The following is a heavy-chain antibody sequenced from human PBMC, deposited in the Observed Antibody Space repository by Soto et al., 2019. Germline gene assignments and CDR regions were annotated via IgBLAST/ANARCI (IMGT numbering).Heavy chain of an antibody. CDR2: ISGSGGST. D-gene: IGHD3-3*01. J-gene: IGHJ4*02. V-gene: IGHV3-23*01. CDR3: AKSLRFLEWLFKEFDY. Sequence: GGSLRLSCAASGFTFSSYAMSWVRQAPGKGLEWVSAISGSGGSTYYADSVKGRFTISRDNSKNTLYLQMNSLRAEDTAVYYCAKSLRFLEWLFKEFDYWGQGTLVTVSS. CDR1: GFTFSSYA.